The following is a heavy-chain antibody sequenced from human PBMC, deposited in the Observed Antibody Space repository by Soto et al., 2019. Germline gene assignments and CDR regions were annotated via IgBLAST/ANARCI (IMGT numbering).Heavy chain of an antibody. V-gene: IGHV3-48*01. J-gene: IGHJ3*01. CDR2: ISSSSTI. CDR1: GFTFSSYS. Sequence: EVQLVESGGGLVQPGESLRLSCAASGFTFSSYSMNWLRQATGKGLEWVSYISSSSTIYYADSVKGRFTISRDNAKNSLYLQMNSLRAEDTVVYYCAGYDYGIKRVALQFWGHGPMFTFSS. CDR3: AGYDYGIKRVALQF. D-gene: IGHD4-17*01.